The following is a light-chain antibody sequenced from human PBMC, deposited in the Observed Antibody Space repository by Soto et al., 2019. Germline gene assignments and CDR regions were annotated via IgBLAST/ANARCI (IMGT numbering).Light chain of an antibody. CDR1: LGISNY. CDR3: QQRNSYPIT. V-gene: IGKV1-9*01. J-gene: IGKJ5*01. CDR2: TAS. Sequence: DIPLTHSPSFLSASSLARATLXSKPSLGISNYLAWYQQKPGTAPNLLIHTASTLQSVVPSRCSGRGSGTEFTLTSSSLQPEDFVTYCCQQRNSYPITFGQGTRLDIK.